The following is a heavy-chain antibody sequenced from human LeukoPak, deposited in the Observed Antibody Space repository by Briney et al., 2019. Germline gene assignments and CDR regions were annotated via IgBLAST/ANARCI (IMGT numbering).Heavy chain of an antibody. D-gene: IGHD3-16*01. V-gene: IGHV3-30*04. CDR2: ISYDGSNK. CDR3: ARDLGAVHNWFDP. CDR1: GFTFSSYA. Sequence: GGSLRLSCAASGFTFSSYAMHWGRQAPGKGREGGAVISYDGSNKYYADPVKGRVTISRDNSQNTLYLQMNSLGVEDTGVYYCARDLGAVHNWFDPWGQGTLVTVSS. J-gene: IGHJ5*02.